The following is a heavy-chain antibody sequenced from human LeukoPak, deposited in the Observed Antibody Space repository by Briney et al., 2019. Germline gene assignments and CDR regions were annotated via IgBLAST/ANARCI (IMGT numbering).Heavy chain of an antibody. CDR3: ARLPRFGYYGSETLFDY. CDR1: GGSISSYY. D-gene: IGHD3-10*01. V-gene: IGHV4-59*01. J-gene: IGHJ4*02. CDR2: IYYSGST. Sequence: SETLSLTCTVSGGSISSYYWSWIRQPPGKGLECIGYIYYSGSTNYNPSLKSRVTISVDTSKNQFSLKLSSVTAADTAVYYCARLPRFGYYGSETLFDYWGQGTLVTVS.